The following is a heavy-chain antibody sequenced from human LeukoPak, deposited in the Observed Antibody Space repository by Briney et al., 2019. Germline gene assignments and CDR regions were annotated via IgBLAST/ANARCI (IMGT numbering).Heavy chain of an antibody. CDR2: IRYDGSNI. Sequence: GGSLRLSCAASGFTFSSYGMHWVRQAPGKGLEWVAFIRYDGSNIYYADSVKGRFTISRDNAKHSLYLQMNSLRAEDTAVYYCARGGIAAPYYYYYYMDVWGKGTTVTVSS. CDR3: ARGGIAAPYYYYYYMDV. CDR1: GFTFSSYG. D-gene: IGHD6-13*01. J-gene: IGHJ6*03. V-gene: IGHV3-30*02.